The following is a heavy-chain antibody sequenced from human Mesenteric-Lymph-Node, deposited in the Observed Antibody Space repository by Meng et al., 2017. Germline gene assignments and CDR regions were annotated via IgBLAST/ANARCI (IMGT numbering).Heavy chain of an antibody. CDR1: GFSFSRYT. D-gene: IGHD2-8*01. V-gene: IGHV3-21*04. CDR2: ISSSGSYM. Sequence: GESLKISCAASGFSFSRYTFNWVRQAPGKGLEWVSSISSSGSYMYYGDSVKGRFTISRDNAKDSLYLQMNSLRAEDTAVYYCAREQWYYFDYWGQGTLVTVSS. CDR3: AREQWYYFDY. J-gene: IGHJ4*02.